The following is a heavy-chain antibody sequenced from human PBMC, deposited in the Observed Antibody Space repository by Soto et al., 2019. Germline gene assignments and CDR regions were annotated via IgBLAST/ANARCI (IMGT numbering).Heavy chain of an antibody. CDR2: IDSSSNYL. CDR3: ARISGSYGYANYFDP. J-gene: IGHJ5*02. D-gene: IGHD3-16*01. Sequence: EVHLVQSGGGLVKPGGSLRLSCEASGFTFTTYSMSWVRLAPGKGLEWVSFIDSSSNYLYYADSVQGRFTISRDNAKNSLFLQMNSLRDEDTATYYCARISGSYGYANYFDPWGQGTLVVVSS. V-gene: IGHV3-21*01. CDR1: GFTFTTYS.